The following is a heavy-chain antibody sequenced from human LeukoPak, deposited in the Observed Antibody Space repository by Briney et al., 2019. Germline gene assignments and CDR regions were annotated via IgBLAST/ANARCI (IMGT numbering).Heavy chain of an antibody. CDR3: ARDWDLWAYYYYGMDF. Sequence: GASVKVSCKASGYTFTSYGISWVRQAPGQGLEWMGWISAYNGNTNYAQKLQGRVTMTTNTSTSTAYMELRSLRSDDTAVYYGARDWDLWAYYYYGMDFWGQGTTVTVSS. D-gene: IGHD3-16*01. J-gene: IGHJ6*02. CDR2: ISAYNGNT. CDR1: GYTFTSYG. V-gene: IGHV1-18*01.